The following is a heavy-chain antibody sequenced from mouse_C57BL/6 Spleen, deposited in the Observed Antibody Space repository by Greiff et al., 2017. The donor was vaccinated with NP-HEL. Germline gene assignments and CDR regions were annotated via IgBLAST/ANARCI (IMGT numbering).Heavy chain of an antibody. CDR2: INPGSGGT. J-gene: IGHJ4*01. V-gene: IGHV1-54*01. Sequence: QVQLKESGAELVRPGTSVKVSCKASGYAFTNYLIEWVKQRPGQGLEWIGVINPGSGGTNYNEKFKGKATLTADKSSSTAYMQLSSLTSEDSAVYFCARGYSPAMDYWGQGTSVTVSS. CDR1: GYAFTNYL. D-gene: IGHD2-14*01. CDR3: ARGYSPAMDY.